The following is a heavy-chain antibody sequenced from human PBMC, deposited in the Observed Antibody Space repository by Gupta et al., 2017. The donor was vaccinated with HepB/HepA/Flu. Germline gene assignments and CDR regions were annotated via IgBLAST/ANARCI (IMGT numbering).Heavy chain of an antibody. CDR1: GFTFSSYD. V-gene: IGHV3-13*01. CDR2: RGTAGDT. D-gene: IGHD2-8*01. J-gene: IGHJ4*02. Sequence: EVQLFYCGGRLVQPGGSLGVSCAASGFTFSSYDMHWVRQATGQGLEWVSARGTAGDTYYPGSGNGLVTVSRENAKNAFERQMHNLRAGETDVSDGQRSPLIIVYGLAWYEFSGGGQGTLVTVCS. CDR3: QRSPLIIVYGLAWYEFSG.